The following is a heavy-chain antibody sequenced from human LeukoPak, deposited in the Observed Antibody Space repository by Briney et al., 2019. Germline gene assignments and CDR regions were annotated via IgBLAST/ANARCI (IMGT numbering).Heavy chain of an antibody. D-gene: IGHD6-19*01. CDR3: ARQQWLVLPSYNRFDP. Sequence: GGSLRLSCAASGFTFSSYSMNWVRQAPGKGLEWVSSISSSSSYIYYADSVKGRFTISRDNAKNTLYLQMNSLRAEDTAVYYCARQQWLVLPSYNRFDPWGQGTLVTVSS. CDR1: GFTFSSYS. V-gene: IGHV3-21*01. J-gene: IGHJ5*02. CDR2: ISSSSSYI.